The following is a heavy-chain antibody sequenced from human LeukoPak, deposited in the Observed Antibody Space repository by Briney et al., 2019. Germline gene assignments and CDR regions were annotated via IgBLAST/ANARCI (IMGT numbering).Heavy chain of an antibody. J-gene: IGHJ3*02. V-gene: IGHV1-2*02. CDR1: GYTFTGYY. CDR2: INPNSGGT. Sequence: VASVKVSCKASGYTFTGYYMHWVRQAPGQGLEWMGWINPNSGGTNYAQKFQGRVTMTRDTFISTAYMELSRLRSDDTAVYYYARAGATDAFDIWGQGTMVTVSS. D-gene: IGHD3-10*01. CDR3: ARAGATDAFDI.